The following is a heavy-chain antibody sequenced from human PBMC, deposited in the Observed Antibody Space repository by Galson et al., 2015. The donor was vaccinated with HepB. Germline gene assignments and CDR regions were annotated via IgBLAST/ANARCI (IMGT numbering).Heavy chain of an antibody. CDR3: ARDLSGSGGAFDF. CDR1: GFPFSSYG. Sequence: SLRLSCAASGFPFSSYGMHWVRQAPGKGLEWVAAIWYGGSNRYHADSVKGRFTISRDNSKNTLYLQMSSLRAEDTALYSCARDLSGSGGAFDFWGQGTMVIVSS. D-gene: IGHD2-15*01. CDR2: IWYGGSNR. J-gene: IGHJ3*01. V-gene: IGHV3-33*01.